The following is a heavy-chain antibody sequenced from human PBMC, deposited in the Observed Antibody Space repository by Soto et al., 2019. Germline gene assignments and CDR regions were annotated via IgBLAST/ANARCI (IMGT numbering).Heavy chain of an antibody. D-gene: IGHD1-1*01. Sequence: QVQLQESGPGLVKPSETLSLTCTVSGGSISTYYWSWIRQPTGKGLEWIGYIYYSGSTKYNPSLKSRVTISVDTSKNQVSLKMSSVTAADTAVYYCARLATRYDFDYWGQSTLVTVSS. J-gene: IGHJ4*02. CDR3: ARLATRYDFDY. CDR1: GGSISTYY. V-gene: IGHV4-59*01. CDR2: IYYSGST.